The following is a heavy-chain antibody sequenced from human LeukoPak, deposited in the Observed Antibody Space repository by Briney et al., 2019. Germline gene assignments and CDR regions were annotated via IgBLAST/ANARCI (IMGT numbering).Heavy chain of an antibody. V-gene: IGHV5-51*01. CDR3: ATQIGRYFDN. D-gene: IGHD1-26*01. CDR1: GYSFTNYW. CDR2: IYPGYPDI. J-gene: IGHJ4*02. Sequence: GESLETSREGSGYSFTNYWIGWVRQMPGKGLEWMGIIYPGYPDITYRPSFQDQVTISADKSISTAAQQCSNLKASDAAFYYYATQIGRYFDNWGQGTLVTVSS.